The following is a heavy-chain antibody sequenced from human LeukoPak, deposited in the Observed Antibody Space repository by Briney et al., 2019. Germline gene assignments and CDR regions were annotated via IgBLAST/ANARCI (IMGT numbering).Heavy chain of an antibody. Sequence: GPLRLSCAASGFTFSSYWMSWVRQAPGKGLEWIGRIYTSGGSTNYNPSLKSRVTISVDTSKNQFSLKLSSVTAADTAVYYCARSSWYDIIDYWGQGTLVTVSS. CDR3: ARSSWYDIIDY. CDR1: GFTFSSYW. CDR2: IYTSGGST. D-gene: IGHD6-13*01. V-gene: IGHV4-4*08. J-gene: IGHJ4*02.